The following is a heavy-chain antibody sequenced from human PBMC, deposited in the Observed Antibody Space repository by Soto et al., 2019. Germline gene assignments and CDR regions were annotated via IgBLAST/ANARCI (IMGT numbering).Heavy chain of an antibody. CDR1: GFTFTNAW. V-gene: IGHV3-15*07. D-gene: IGHD3-10*02. J-gene: IGHJ6*02. CDR3: ATGRMLGWGGYYHAMDV. Sequence: EVLLVESGGGLVRPGGSLRVSCATSGFTFTNAWMNWVRQTLGKGLEWVGRIKSKTEGGTTDYAVPVKGRFTISRDDSTNTLYLDLTSLKSDDTAVYPCATGRMLGWGGYYHAMDVWRQGTTVAVSS. CDR2: IKSKTEGGTT.